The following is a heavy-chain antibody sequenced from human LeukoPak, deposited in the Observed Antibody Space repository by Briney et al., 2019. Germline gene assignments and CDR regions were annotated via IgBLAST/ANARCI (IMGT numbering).Heavy chain of an antibody. CDR2: ISYGGTS. V-gene: IGHV4-39*01. CDR1: GGSISSSDYY. D-gene: IGHD3-22*01. CDR3: ARLIHSYYYDSSGYYPYYYMDV. J-gene: IGHJ6*03. Sequence: SETLSLTCAVSGGSISSSDYYWGLIRQPPGKGLEWIGRISYGGTSYYNPSLKRRVTISVDTSNNQFSLKMTSVTAADTAVYYCARLIHSYYYDSSGYYPYYYMDVWGKGTTVTVSS.